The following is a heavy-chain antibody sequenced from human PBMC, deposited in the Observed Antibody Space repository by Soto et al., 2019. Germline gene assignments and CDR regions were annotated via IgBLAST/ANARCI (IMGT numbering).Heavy chain of an antibody. CDR2: ISYDGSNQ. J-gene: IGHJ5*02. CDR1: GFTFNIYG. V-gene: IGHV3-30*03. D-gene: IGHD2-2*02. Sequence: VKLVESGGGVVQPGGSLRLSCAASGFTFNIYGMHWVRQAPDKGLEWVALISYDGSNQYYADSVKGRFTISRDNSKNTLFLQMNSLRADDTAVYYCARLLLYSTSGRGWFDPRGQGTLVTVSS. CDR3: ARLLLYSTSGRGWFDP.